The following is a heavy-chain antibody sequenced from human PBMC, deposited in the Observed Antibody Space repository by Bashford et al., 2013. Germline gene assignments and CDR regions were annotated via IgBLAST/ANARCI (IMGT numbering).Heavy chain of an antibody. D-gene: IGHD2-21*01. CDR3: ARGIQAVVASAITNFDV. Sequence: WVRQMPGKGLEWMGIIFPGDSDTRYSPSFQGQVTISADKSISTAYLQWSSLKASDTAVYYCARGIQAVVASAITNFDVWGQGTLVTVSS. V-gene: IGHV5-51*01. J-gene: IGHJ4*02. CDR2: IFPGDSDT.